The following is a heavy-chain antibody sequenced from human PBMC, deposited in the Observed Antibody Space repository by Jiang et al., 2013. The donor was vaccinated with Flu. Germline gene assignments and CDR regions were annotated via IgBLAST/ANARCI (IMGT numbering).Heavy chain of an antibody. Sequence: LLKPSETLSLTCAVYGGSFSGYYWSWIRQPPGKGLEWIGEINHSGSTNYNPSLKSRVTISVDTSKNQFSLKLSSVTAADTAVYYCARGSLRDCSSTSCWRTNYYGMDVWGQGTTVTVSS. CDR2: INHSGST. D-gene: IGHD2-2*01. J-gene: IGHJ6*02. CDR1: GGSFSGYY. V-gene: IGHV4-34*01. CDR3: ARGSLRDCSSTSCWRTNYYGMDV.